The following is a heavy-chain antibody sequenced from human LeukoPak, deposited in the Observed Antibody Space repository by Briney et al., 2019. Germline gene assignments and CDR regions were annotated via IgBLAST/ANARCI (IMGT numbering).Heavy chain of an antibody. CDR1: GGSISSGGYY. CDR2: IYYSGST. V-gene: IGHV4-31*03. Sequence: SQTLSLTCTVSGGSISSGGYYWSWIRQHPGKGLEWIGYIYYSGSTYYNPSLKSRVTISVDTSKNQFSLKLSSVTAADTAVYYCARAPLYGGHADWFDPWGQGTLVTVSS. J-gene: IGHJ5*02. CDR3: ARAPLYGGHADWFDP. D-gene: IGHD4-23*01.